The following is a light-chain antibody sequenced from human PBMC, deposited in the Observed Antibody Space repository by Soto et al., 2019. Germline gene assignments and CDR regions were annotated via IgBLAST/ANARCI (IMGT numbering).Light chain of an antibody. CDR3: QQSNSFPYT. CDR1: WDISRW. V-gene: IGKV1-12*01. CDR2: AAS. Sequence: DIQVTQSPSSVSASVGDRVTITCRATWDISRWLAWYQQKPGKAPKLVIYAASNLQSGVPSRFSGSGSGTDFTLTINSLQPDDFATYYCQQSNSFPYTFGQGTKLEI. J-gene: IGKJ2*01.